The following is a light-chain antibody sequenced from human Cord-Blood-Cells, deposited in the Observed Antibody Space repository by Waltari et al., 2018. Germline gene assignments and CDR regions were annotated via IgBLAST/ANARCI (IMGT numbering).Light chain of an antibody. J-gene: IGKJ2*01. Sequence: DIQMTQSSSSLSASVGDRVTITWRASQSISSYLNWYQQKPGKAPKLLIYAASSFQSGVPSRFSGSGSGTDFTLTISSLQPEDFATYYCQQSYSTPYTFGQGTKLEIK. V-gene: IGKV1-39*01. CDR1: QSISSY. CDR2: AAS. CDR3: QQSYSTPYT.